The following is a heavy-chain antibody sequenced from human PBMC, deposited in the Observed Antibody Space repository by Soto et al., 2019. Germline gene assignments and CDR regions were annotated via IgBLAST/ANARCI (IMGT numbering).Heavy chain of an antibody. CDR3: ARGYSGSYWMEDVYAFDI. V-gene: IGHV4-4*07. Sequence: PSETLSLTCTVSGGSISSYYWSWIRQPAGKGLEWIGRIYTSGSTNYNPSLKSRVTMSVDTSKNQFSLKLSSVTAADTAVYYCARGYSGSYWMEDVYAFDIWGQGTMVTVSS. CDR1: GGSISSYY. CDR2: IYTSGST. D-gene: IGHD1-26*01. J-gene: IGHJ3*02.